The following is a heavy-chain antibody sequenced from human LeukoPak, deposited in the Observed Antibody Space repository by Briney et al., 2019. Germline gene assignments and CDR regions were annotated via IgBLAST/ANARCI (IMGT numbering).Heavy chain of an antibody. Sequence: GGSLRLSCAASGFTFSSYEMNWVRQAPGKGLELVSYISSSGSTIYYADSVKGRFTITRANAKNSLYLQMNSLRAEDTAVYYCARRVYSYGAYWGQGTLVTVSS. CDR2: ISSSGSTI. J-gene: IGHJ4*02. V-gene: IGHV3-48*03. CDR1: GFTFSSYE. D-gene: IGHD5-18*01. CDR3: ARRVYSYGAY.